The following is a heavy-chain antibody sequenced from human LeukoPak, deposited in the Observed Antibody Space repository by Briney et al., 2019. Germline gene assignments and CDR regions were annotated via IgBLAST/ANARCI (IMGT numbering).Heavy chain of an antibody. J-gene: IGHJ4*02. CDR1: GGTISSYY. Sequence: SETLSLTCTVSGGTISSYYWSWIRQPPGKGLEWIGYIYYSGSTNYNPSLKSRVTISVDTSKNQFSLKLSSVTAADTAVYYCARGEQLGNDYWGQGTLVTVSS. V-gene: IGHV4-59*01. CDR2: IYYSGST. D-gene: IGHD6-6*01. CDR3: ARGEQLGNDY.